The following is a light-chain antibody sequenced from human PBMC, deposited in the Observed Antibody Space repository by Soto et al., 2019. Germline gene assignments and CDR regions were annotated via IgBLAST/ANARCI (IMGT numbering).Light chain of an antibody. V-gene: IGKV3-20*01. CDR1: QSVSNNY. Sequence: IVLTQSPGTLSLSPGERATLSCRASQSVSNNYLAWYQQKPGQAPRLLIYGASNRATGIPDRFSGSGSGTDFTLTISRVEPEDFAVYYCQQNGSSGTFGQGTKVDIK. CDR2: GAS. CDR3: QQNGSSGT. J-gene: IGKJ1*01.